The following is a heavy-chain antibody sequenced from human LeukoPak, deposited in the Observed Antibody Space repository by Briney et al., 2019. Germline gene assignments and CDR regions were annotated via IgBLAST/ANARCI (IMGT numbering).Heavy chain of an antibody. CDR1: GFTFSSYA. J-gene: IGHJ6*02. Sequence: GGSLRLSCAASGFTFSSYAMSWVRQAPGKGLEWVSYISSSSNYANYADSVKGRFTISRDNAKNSLYLQMDSLRAEDTAVYYCARYTRSDYVMDVWGQGTTVTVSS. V-gene: IGHV3-21*05. CDR3: ARYTRSDYVMDV. CDR2: ISSSSNYA.